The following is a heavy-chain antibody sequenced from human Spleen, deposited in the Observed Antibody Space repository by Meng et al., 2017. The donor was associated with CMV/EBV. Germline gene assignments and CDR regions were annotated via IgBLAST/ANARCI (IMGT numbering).Heavy chain of an antibody. Sequence: GESLKISCAVSGFIFTNYDMCWVRQAPGRGLEWISSITYGGDDTFYADSVKGRFTISRDNSKRLLYLHMNTLTADDTALYYCAKIRGEHCGGGSCYGFDYWGQGTLVTVSS. CDR1: GFIFTNYD. D-gene: IGHD2-15*01. V-gene: IGHV3-23*01. CDR2: ITYGGDDT. J-gene: IGHJ4*02. CDR3: AKIRGEHCGGGSCYGFDY.